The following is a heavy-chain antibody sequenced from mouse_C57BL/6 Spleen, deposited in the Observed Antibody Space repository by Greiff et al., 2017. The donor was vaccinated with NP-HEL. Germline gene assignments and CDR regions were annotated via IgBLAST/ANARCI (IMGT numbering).Heavy chain of an antibody. CDR2: IYPGDGDT. Sequence: QVQLKQSGAELVKPGASVKISCKASGYAFSSYWMNWVKQRPGKGLEWIGQIYPGDGDTNYNGKFKGKATLTADKSSSTAYMQLSSLTSEDSAVYLGARSELFSWLAYGGQGTLVTVSA. V-gene: IGHV1-80*01. D-gene: IGHD4-1*01. J-gene: IGHJ3*01. CDR1: GYAFSSYW. CDR3: ARSELFSWLAY.